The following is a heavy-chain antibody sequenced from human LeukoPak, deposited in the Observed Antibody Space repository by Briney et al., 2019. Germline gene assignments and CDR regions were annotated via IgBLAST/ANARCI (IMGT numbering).Heavy chain of an antibody. CDR1: GGSISSGDYY. CDR2: IYYSGST. CDR3: ARGGYYGPGCYIYYYYGMDV. J-gene: IGHJ6*02. D-gene: IGHD3-10*01. Sequence: SETLSLTCTVSGGSISSGDYYWSWIRQPPGKGLEWIGYIYYSGSTYYNPSLKSRVTISVDTSKNQFSLKLSSVTAADTAVYYCARGGYYGPGCYIYYYYGMDVWGQGTTVTVSS. V-gene: IGHV4-30-4*01.